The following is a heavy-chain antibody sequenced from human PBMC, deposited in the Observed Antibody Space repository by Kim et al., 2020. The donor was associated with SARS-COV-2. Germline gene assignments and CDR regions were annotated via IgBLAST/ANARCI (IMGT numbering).Heavy chain of an antibody. CDR2: IYHSGST. D-gene: IGHD6-19*01. Sequence: SETLSLTCAVSGGSISSSNWWSWVRQPPGKGLAWIGEIYHSGSTNYNPSLKSRVTISVDKSKNQFSLKLSSVTAADTAVYYCARVNSSGWYGRYYYGMDVWGQGTTVTVSS. CDR3: ARVNSSGWYGRYYYGMDV. CDR1: GGSISSSNW. V-gene: IGHV4-4*02. J-gene: IGHJ6*02.